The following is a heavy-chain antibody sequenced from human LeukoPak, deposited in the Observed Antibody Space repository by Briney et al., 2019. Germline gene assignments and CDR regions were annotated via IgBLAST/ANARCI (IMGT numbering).Heavy chain of an antibody. CDR3: AKDTEGYYDYVRGSSVGMN. Sequence: GRSLRLSCAASGFTFSSYGMHWVRQAPGKGLEWVAVISYDGSNKYYADSVKGRFTISRDNSKNTLYLQMNSLRAEDTAVYYCAKDTEGYYDYVRGSSVGMNWGQGTLVTVSS. D-gene: IGHD3-16*01. CDR2: ISYDGSNK. CDR1: GFTFSSYG. J-gene: IGHJ4*02. V-gene: IGHV3-30*18.